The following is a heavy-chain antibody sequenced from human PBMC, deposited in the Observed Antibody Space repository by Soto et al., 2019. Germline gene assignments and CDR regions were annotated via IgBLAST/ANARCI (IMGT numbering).Heavy chain of an antibody. D-gene: IGHD3-16*01. V-gene: IGHV4-39*01. Sequence: PSETRSLTCTASGGSSSSNSYYWNWIRQPPGKVVEWIGSLFHSEAAYHNPYIPSRVTISVNTSENQFYLLLITVTAADTVVYYCARHAAYVSVWRASDGSDYWGQGTLVTVSS. CDR2: LFHSEAA. J-gene: IGHJ4*02. CDR3: ARHAAYVSVWRASDGSDY. CDR1: GGSSSSNSYY.